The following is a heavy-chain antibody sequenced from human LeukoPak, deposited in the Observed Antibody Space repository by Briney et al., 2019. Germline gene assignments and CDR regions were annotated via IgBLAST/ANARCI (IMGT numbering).Heavy chain of an antibody. J-gene: IGHJ4*02. V-gene: IGHV3-7*01. CDR2: IKQHGSEE. CDR1: GFTFSSYW. Sequence: GGSLRLSCAASGFTFSSYWMSWVRQAPGKGLEWVANIKQHGSEEYYVDSVKGRFTISRDNAKNSVYLQTNSLRAEDTAVYYCARRSTSWDYFDYWGQGILVTVSS. D-gene: IGHD6-6*01. CDR3: ARRSTSWDYFDY.